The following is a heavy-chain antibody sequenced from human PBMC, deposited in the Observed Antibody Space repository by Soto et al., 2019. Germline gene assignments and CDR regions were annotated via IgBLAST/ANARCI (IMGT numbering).Heavy chain of an antibody. V-gene: IGHV1-24*01. J-gene: IGHJ5*02. CDR2: FDPEDGDT. D-gene: IGHD2-15*01. Sequence: ASVKVSCKVSGYTLTELSLHWLRQAPGKGLEWMGGFDPEDGDTIYAQKLQGRVTMTADTSTGTAYMELRSLRSDDTAVYYCARSTLGYCSGGSCFTYNWFDPRGQGTLVTVPS. CDR3: ARSTLGYCSGGSCFTYNWFDP. CDR1: GYTLTELS.